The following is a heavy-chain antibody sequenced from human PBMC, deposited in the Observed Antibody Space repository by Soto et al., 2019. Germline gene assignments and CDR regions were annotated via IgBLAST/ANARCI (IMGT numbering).Heavy chain of an antibody. CDR3: VRGDNCSDSAYEY. Sequence: QVQLVESGGGVVQPGRSLRLSCAASGFMFTNHGMHWVRQAPGKGLEWVAVIWSDGNKRYYADSVKGRFTVSRDTSKKTLYLQMNNLRADDTAVYYFVRGDNCSDSAYEYWGQGTLVTFYS. J-gene: IGHJ4*02. CDR1: GFMFTNHG. CDR2: IWSDGNKR. V-gene: IGHV3-33*01. D-gene: IGHD1-1*01.